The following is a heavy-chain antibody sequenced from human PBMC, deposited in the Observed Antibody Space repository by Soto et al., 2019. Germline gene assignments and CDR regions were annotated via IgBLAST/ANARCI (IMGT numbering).Heavy chain of an antibody. Sequence: QVQLQESGPGLVKPSQTLSLTCTVSGGSISSGGYYWSWIRQHPGKGLEWIGYIYYSGSTYYNPSLKSRGTISVDTSKNQFSLKLSSVTAADTAVYYCARVGEYYYGSGSYPPIDYWGQGTLVTVSS. J-gene: IGHJ4*02. CDR3: ARVGEYYYGSGSYPPIDY. V-gene: IGHV4-31*03. CDR1: GGSISSGGYY. D-gene: IGHD3-10*01. CDR2: IYYSGST.